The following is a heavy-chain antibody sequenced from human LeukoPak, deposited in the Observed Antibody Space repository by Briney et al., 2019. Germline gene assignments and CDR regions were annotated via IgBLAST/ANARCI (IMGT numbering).Heavy chain of an antibody. J-gene: IGHJ4*02. Sequence: GRSLRLSCAASGFTFSSYGMHWVRQAPGKGLEWVAVIWYDGSNKYYADSVKGRFTISRDNSKNTLYLQMNSLRAEDTAVYYCARDRQQLVGRSSLDYWGQGTLVTVSS. D-gene: IGHD6-13*01. V-gene: IGHV3-33*01. CDR1: GFTFSSYG. CDR3: ARDRQQLVGRSSLDY. CDR2: IWYDGSNK.